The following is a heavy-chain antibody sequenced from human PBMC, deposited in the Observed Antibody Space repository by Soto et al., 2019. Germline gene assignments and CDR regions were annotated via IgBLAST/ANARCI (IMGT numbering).Heavy chain of an antibody. D-gene: IGHD2-15*01. Sequence: ASVKVSCKASGFTFTSSAVQWVRQAHGQRLEWIGWIVVGSGNTNYAQKFQERVTITRDMSTSTAYMELSSLRSEDTAVYYCAARLVGAALNPFDAFDIWGQGTMVTVSS. CDR3: AARLVGAALNPFDAFDI. J-gene: IGHJ3*02. CDR1: GFTFTSSA. CDR2: IVVGSGNT. V-gene: IGHV1-58*01.